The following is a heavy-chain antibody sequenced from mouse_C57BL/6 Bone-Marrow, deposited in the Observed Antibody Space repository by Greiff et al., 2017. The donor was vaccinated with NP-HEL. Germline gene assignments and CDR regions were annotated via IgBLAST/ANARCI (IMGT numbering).Heavy chain of an antibody. D-gene: IGHD3-2*02. CDR1: GYTFTDYY. Sequence: EVQLQQSGPELVKPGASVKISCKASGYTFTDYYMNWVKQSHGKSLEWIGDINPNNGGTSYNQKFKGKATLTVDKSSSTAYMELRSLTSEDSAVYYCARERTAQAFAYWGQGTLVTVSA. J-gene: IGHJ3*01. V-gene: IGHV1-26*01. CDR3: ARERTAQAFAY. CDR2: INPNNGGT.